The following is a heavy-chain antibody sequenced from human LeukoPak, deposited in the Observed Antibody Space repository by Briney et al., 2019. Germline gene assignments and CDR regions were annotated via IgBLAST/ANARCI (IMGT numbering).Heavy chain of an antibody. D-gene: IGHD2-21*02. CDR1: GGTFSSYA. CDR2: IIPIFGTA. J-gene: IGHJ4*02. CDR3: AILREYCGGDCSTHYFDY. Sequence: GASVKVSCKASGGTFSSYAISWVRQAPGQGLEWMGGIIPIFGTANYAQKFQGRVTITADESTSTAYMKLSSLRSEDTAVYYCAILREYCGGDCSTHYFDYWGQGTLVTVSS. V-gene: IGHV1-69*13.